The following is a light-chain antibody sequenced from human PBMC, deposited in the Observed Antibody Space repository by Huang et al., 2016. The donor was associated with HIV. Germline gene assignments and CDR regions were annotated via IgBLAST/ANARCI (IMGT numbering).Light chain of an antibody. CDR3: QQYGSSPYT. CDR1: QSVSSSY. J-gene: IGKJ2*01. Sequence: EIVLTQSPGTLSLSPGERATLSCRAIQSVSSSYLAWYQQNPGQAPRLLVYGASSRDTGIPDRFSGSGSGTNFTLTISRLEPEDFAVYYCQQYGSSPYTFGQGTKLEVK. V-gene: IGKV3-20*01. CDR2: GAS.